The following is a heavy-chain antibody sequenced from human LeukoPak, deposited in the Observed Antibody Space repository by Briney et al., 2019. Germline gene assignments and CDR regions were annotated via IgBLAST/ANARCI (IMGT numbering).Heavy chain of an antibody. CDR1: GYTFTSYY. J-gene: IGHJ3*02. Sequence: ASVKVSCKASGYTFTSYYMHWVRQAPGQGLEWMGIINPSGGSTSYAQKFQGRVTMTRDTSTSTVYMELSSLRSEDTALYYCARDDIAVAGTREDAFDIWGQGTLVTVSS. CDR2: INPSGGST. D-gene: IGHD6-19*01. V-gene: IGHV1-46*01. CDR3: ARDDIAVAGTREDAFDI.